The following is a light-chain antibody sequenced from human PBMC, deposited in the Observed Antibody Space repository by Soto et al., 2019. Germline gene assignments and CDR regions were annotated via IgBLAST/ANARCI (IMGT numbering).Light chain of an antibody. CDR2: DVN. J-gene: IGLJ2*01. CDR1: SSDIGAYNF. Sequence: QSVLTQPASVSGSPGQSITISCTGTSSDIGAYNFVSWYQQHPGKAPKLMLYDVNIRPSGVSNRFSGSKSGNTASLTISGLHAEDEAYYYCTSWTTSTTMIFGGGTKLTVL. CDR3: TSWTTSTTMI. V-gene: IGLV2-14*03.